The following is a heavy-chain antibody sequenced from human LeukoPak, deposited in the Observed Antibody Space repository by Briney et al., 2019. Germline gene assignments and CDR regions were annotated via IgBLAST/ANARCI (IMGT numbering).Heavy chain of an antibody. CDR3: ARDHSNEMCGGDCFASWFDP. V-gene: IGHV1-46*01. D-gene: IGHD2-21*02. CDR2: INPKDGAT. CDR1: GYTFIRNW. J-gene: IGHJ5*02. Sequence: VASVKVSCKSSGYTFIRNWMHWIRQAPGQGLEWMGIINPKDGATDFAQRFQGRVTMTTDTSTSTVYMELSSLRSEDTAVYYCARDHSNEMCGGDCFASWFDPWGQGTLVTVSS.